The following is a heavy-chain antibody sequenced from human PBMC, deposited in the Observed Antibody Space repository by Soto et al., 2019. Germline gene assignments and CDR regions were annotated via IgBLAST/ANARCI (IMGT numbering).Heavy chain of an antibody. V-gene: IGHV3-49*03. Sequence: GGSLRLSCTASGFTFGDYAMSWFRLAPGKGLEWVGFIRSKAYGGTTEYAASVKGRFTISRDDSKSIAYLQMNSLKTEDTAVYYCTRDREWWGADYYDSSGYYVYWGQGTLVTVSS. CDR1: GFTFGDYA. J-gene: IGHJ4*02. CDR3: TRDREWWGADYYDSSGYYVY. D-gene: IGHD3-22*01. CDR2: IRSKAYGGTT.